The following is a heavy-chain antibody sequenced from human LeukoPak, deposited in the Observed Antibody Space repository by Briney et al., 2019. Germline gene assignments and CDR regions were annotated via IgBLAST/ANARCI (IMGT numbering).Heavy chain of an antibody. V-gene: IGHV1-24*01. CDR1: GYTLTELS. D-gene: IGHD6-6*01. Sequence: ASVKVSCKVSGYTLTELSMHWVRQAPGKGLEWMGGFDPEDGETIYAQKFQGRVTMTEDTSTDTAYMELSSLRSEDTAVYYCATHRSSSRLRRVLPYGMDAWGQGTTVTVSS. CDR3: ATHRSSSRLRRVLPYGMDA. CDR2: FDPEDGET. J-gene: IGHJ6*02.